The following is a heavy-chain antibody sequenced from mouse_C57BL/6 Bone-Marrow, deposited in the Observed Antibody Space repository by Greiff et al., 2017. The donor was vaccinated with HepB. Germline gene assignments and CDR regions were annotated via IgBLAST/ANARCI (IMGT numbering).Heavy chain of an antibody. Sequence: EVKLMESGGGLVKPGGSLKLSCAASGFTFSDYGMHWVRQAPEKGLEWVAYISSGSSTIYYADTVKGRFTISRDNAKNTLFLQMTSLRSEDTAMYYCARLRRAWFAYWGQATLVTVSA. J-gene: IGHJ3*01. CDR2: ISSGSSTI. CDR3: ARLRRAWFAY. V-gene: IGHV5-17*01. CDR1: GFTFSDYG. D-gene: IGHD2-4*01.